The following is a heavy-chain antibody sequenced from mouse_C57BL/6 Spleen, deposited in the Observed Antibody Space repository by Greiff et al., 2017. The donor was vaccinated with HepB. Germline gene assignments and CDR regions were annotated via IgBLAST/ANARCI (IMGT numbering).Heavy chain of an antibody. D-gene: IGHD1-1*01. CDR1: GYTFTSYW. Sequence: QVQLQQPGAELVKPGASVKVSCKASGYTFTSYWMHWVKQRPGQGLEWIGRIHHSDSDTNYKQTVKGKDTLTGDNSYSTAYMELSSLTSEDAAVYYCAIGYYGSVGAMDYWGQGTSVTVSS. V-gene: IGHV1-74*01. CDR2: IHHSDSDT. J-gene: IGHJ4*01. CDR3: AIGYYGSVGAMDY.